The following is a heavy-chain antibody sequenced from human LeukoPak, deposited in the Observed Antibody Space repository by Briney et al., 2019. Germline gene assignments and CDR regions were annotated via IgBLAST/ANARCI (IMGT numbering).Heavy chain of an antibody. CDR3: ATGDYYDSRGYYTFGH. Sequence: GGSLRLSCAASGFTFSRYWMHWVRQAPGKGLVWVSRINGDGSTTSYADSVKGGFTISRGNAKNTLYLQMNSLRAEDTAVYYCATGDYYDSRGYYTFGHWGQGTLVTVSS. CDR2: INGDGSTT. CDR1: GFTFSRYW. V-gene: IGHV3-74*01. D-gene: IGHD3-22*01. J-gene: IGHJ1*01.